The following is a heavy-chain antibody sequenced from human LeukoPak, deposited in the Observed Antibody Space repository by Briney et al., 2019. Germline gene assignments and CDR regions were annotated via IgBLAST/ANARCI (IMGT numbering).Heavy chain of an antibody. CDR3: IKVGKSGNSWGPPS. V-gene: IGHV3-23*01. D-gene: IGHD1-26*01. J-gene: IGHJ5*02. Sequence: HPGRSLRLSCAASGLLRFTFKHNDVSWIRQAPGRGLDWVAGLSDGDNDRTYYADSVKGRFIISTDASKDTMDLQMNNLRVEDTAIYYCIKVGKSGNSWGPPSWGQGALVTVS. CDR2: LSDGDNDRT. CDR1: GLLRFTFKHND.